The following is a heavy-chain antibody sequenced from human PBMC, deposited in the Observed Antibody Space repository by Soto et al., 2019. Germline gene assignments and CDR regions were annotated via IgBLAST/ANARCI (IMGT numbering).Heavy chain of an antibody. J-gene: IGHJ4*02. CDR1: GGSISSGDYY. Sequence: PSETLSLTCTVSGGSISSGDYYWSWIRQPPGKGLEWIGYIYYSGSTYYNPSLKSRVTISVDTSKNQFSLKLSSVTAADTAVYYCAREGRSYGLHFDYWGQGTLVTVSS. V-gene: IGHV4-30-4*01. D-gene: IGHD5-18*01. CDR2: IYYSGST. CDR3: AREGRSYGLHFDY.